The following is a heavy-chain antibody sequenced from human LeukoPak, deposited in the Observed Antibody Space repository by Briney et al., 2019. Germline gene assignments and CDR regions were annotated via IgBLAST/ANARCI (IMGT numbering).Heavy chain of an antibody. CDR3: ARVSGWYSFAIDY. D-gene: IGHD6-19*01. CDR2: IYSGGST. J-gene: IGHJ4*02. CDR1: GFTVISNY. V-gene: IGHV3-53*01. Sequence: GSLRLSFSASGFTVISNYMSWVRPAPGKGREWVSVIYSGGSTYYADSVKGRVTISRDNSKNTLYLQMNSLRAEDTAVYYCARVSGWYSFAIDYWGQGTLVTVSS.